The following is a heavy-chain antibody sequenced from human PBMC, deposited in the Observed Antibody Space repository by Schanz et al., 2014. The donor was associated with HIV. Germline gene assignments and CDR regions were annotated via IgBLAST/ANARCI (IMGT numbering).Heavy chain of an antibody. CDR2: IIPTFGIA. CDR3: ARDVSSVGSGWYGKWFDP. V-gene: IGHV1-69*01. CDR1: GDTFSSHA. J-gene: IGHJ5*02. Sequence: QVQLVQSGAEVKKPGSSVKVSCELSGDTFSSHAISWVRQAPGQGLEWMGGIIPTFGIANYAPKFQGRITITADESTSTAYLELRSLRPEDTAMFFCARDVSSVGSGWYGKWFDPWGQGTLVTVSS. D-gene: IGHD6-19*01.